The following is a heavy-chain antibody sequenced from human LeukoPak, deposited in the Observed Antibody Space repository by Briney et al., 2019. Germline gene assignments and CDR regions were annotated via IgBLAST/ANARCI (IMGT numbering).Heavy chain of an antibody. CDR1: GFTFSSYA. CDR2: ISGSGGST. CDR3: AKGSYDFWSGYYDY. V-gene: IGHV3-23*01. J-gene: IGHJ4*02. Sequence: GGSLRLSCAASGFTFSSYAMSWVRQAPGKGLEWVSAISGSGGSTYYADSVKGRFTISRDNSKNTLYLQLNSLRAEDTAVYYCAKGSYDFWSGYYDYWGQGTLVTVSS. D-gene: IGHD3-3*01.